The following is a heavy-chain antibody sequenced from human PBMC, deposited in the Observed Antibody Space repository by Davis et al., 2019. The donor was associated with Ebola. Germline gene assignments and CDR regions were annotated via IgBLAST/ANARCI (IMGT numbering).Heavy chain of an antibody. J-gene: IGHJ4*02. CDR1: GFTVSSNY. CDR3: ARSRYWNDGIDY. Sequence: GESLKISCAASGFTVSSNYMSWVRQAPGKGLEWVSIIYSGGSTYYADSVKGRFTISRDNSKNTLYLQMNSLRAEDTAVYYCARSRYWNDGIDYWGQGTLVTVSS. CDR2: IYSGGST. V-gene: IGHV3-53*01. D-gene: IGHD1-1*01.